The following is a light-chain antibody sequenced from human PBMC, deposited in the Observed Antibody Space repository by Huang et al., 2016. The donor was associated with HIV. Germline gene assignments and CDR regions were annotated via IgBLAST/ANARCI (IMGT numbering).Light chain of an antibody. CDR3: QQYNNWPPTT. Sequence: EIVMTQSPATLSVSPGEGATPSCRASQSVSSNLAWYQQKPGQAPRLLIYGASTRATGIPARFSGGGSGTDCTLTISSLQSEDFALYYCQQYNNWPPTTFGQGTRLEIK. V-gene: IGKV3-15*01. CDR1: QSVSSN. CDR2: GAS. J-gene: IGKJ5*01.